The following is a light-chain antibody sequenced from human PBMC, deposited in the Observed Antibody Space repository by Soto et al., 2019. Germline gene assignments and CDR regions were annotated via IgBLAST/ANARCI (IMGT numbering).Light chain of an antibody. CDR1: QSVPSY. CDR2: DAS. J-gene: IGKJ2*01. CDR3: QLRTSWPYT. Sequence: EIVLTQSPATLSLSPGDRATLSCRASQSVPSYITWYQHKPGQPPRLLIYDASNRAAGIPVRFSGGGSGTDFTLTISSLEPEDFVVYYCQLRTSWPYTFGQGTKLEIK. V-gene: IGKV3-11*01.